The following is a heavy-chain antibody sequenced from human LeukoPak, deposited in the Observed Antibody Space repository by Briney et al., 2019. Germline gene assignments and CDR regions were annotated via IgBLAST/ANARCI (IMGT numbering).Heavy chain of an antibody. V-gene: IGHV3-66*01. CDR3: ARDKGSSSEL. J-gene: IGHJ1*01. Sequence: PGGSLRLSCAASGFTVSSNYMSWVRQAPGKGLEWVSVIYSGRSTYYADSVKGRFTISRDNSKNTVYLQMNSLRAEDTAVYYCARDKGSSSELWGQGTLVTVSS. CDR1: GFTVSSNY. CDR2: IYSGRST. D-gene: IGHD6-13*01.